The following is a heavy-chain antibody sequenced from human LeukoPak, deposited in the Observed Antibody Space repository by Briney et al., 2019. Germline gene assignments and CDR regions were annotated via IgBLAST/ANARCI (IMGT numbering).Heavy chain of an antibody. Sequence: GGSLRLSCAASGFTFSSYAMSWVRQAPGKGLEWVSAISGSGGSTYYADSVKGRFTISRDNSKNMVFLQMNSLRAEDTAIYYCAKVITYYDFWSGYCDMWGQGTMVTVSS. J-gene: IGHJ3*02. V-gene: IGHV3-23*01. D-gene: IGHD3-3*01. CDR1: GFTFSSYA. CDR3: AKVITYYDFWSGYCDM. CDR2: ISGSGGST.